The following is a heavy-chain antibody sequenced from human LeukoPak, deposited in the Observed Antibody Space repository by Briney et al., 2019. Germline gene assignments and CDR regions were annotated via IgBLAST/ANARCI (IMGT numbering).Heavy chain of an antibody. D-gene: IGHD2-2*01. V-gene: IGHV5-51*01. Sequence: GESLKISCKGSGYTFSSYWIAWVRQMPGKGLGWMGIIYPGDSDTRYSPSFEGQVTISADKTISTAYLQWNSLKASDTATYYCARYSPDVVVAPSAQFDYWGQGTLVTVSS. CDR3: ARYSPDVVVAPSAQFDY. CDR2: IYPGDSDT. J-gene: IGHJ4*02. CDR1: GYTFSSYW.